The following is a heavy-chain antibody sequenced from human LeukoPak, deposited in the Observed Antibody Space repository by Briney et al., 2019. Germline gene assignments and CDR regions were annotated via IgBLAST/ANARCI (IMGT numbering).Heavy chain of an antibody. V-gene: IGHV3-23*01. D-gene: IGHD4/OR15-4a*01. J-gene: IGHJ4*02. Sequence: GSLRLSCAASGFTFSSYAMSWVRQAPGKGLEWVSGLSGSGGSTDYADSVKGRFTVSRDNSKDTLFLQMNSLRAEDTAIYYCAKERDYGPADYWGQGTLVTVSS. CDR1: GFTFSSYA. CDR2: LSGSGGST. CDR3: AKERDYGPADY.